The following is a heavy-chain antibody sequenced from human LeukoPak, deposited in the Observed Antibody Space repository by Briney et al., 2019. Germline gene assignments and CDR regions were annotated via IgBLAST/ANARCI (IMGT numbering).Heavy chain of an antibody. CDR2: IIPIFGTA. D-gene: IGHD3-22*01. CDR1: GGTFSSYA. V-gene: IGHV1-69*06. CDR3: ARCDSSGYYLGFDY. Sequence: ASVKVSCKASGGTFSSYAISWVRQAPGQGLVWMGGIIPIFGTANYAQKFQGRVTITADKSTSTAYMELSSLRSEDTAVYYCARCDSSGYYLGFDYWGQGTLVTVSS. J-gene: IGHJ4*02.